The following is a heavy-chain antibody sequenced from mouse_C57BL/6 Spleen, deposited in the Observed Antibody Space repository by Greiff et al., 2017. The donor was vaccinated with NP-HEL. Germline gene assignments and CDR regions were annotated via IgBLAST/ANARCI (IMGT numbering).Heavy chain of an antibody. D-gene: IGHD1-1*01. CDR2: INPSSGYT. CDR3: AREGDYYGSSDY. CDR1: GYTFTSYT. Sequence: VQLQQSGAELARPGASVKMSCKASGYTFTSYTMHWVKQRPGQGLEWIGYINPSSGYTKYNQKFKDKATLTADKSSSTSYMQLISLTSEDSAVYYCAREGDYYGSSDYWGQGTTLTVSS. J-gene: IGHJ2*01. V-gene: IGHV1-4*01.